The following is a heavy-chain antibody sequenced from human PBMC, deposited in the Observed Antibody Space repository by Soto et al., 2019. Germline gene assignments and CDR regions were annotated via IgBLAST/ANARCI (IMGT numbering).Heavy chain of an antibody. V-gene: IGHV3-33*01. D-gene: IGHD6-13*01. CDR2: IWYDGSKK. Sequence: QVQLVESGGGVVQPGRSLRLSCAASGFTFSSYGMHWVRQAPGKGLEWVAVIWYDGSKKYYADSVKGRFTISRDNSKNTLYLQVNSLRAEDTAVYYCARNEGIAAAIDYWGQGTLVTVSS. J-gene: IGHJ4*02. CDR3: ARNEGIAAAIDY. CDR1: GFTFSSYG.